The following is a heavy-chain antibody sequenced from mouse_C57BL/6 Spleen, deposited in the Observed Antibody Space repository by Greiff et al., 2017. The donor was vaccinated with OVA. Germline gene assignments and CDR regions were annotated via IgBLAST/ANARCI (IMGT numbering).Heavy chain of an antibody. V-gene: IGHV1-15*01. CDR2: IDPETGGT. J-gene: IGHJ2*01. CDR3: TRSEGLRHYFDY. D-gene: IGHD2-2*01. CDR1: GYTFTDYE. Sequence: QVQLKQSGAELAKPGASVTLSCKASGYTFTDYEMHWVKQTPVHGLEWIGAIDPETGGTAYNQKFKGKAILTADKSSSTAYMELRSLTSEDSAVYYCTRSEGLRHYFDYWGQGTTLTVSS.